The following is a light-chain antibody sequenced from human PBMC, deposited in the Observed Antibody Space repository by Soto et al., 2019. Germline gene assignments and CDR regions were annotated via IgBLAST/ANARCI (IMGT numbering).Light chain of an antibody. Sequence: ETVLTQSPATLSLSPGERATLSCRASRSVGRSLAWYQQKPGQAPRLLIYDASNRATGIPARFSGSGSGTDFTLTISSLAPEDFAIYYCQQRTTWHLTFGGGTTVEIK. CDR1: RSVGRS. V-gene: IGKV3-11*01. CDR2: DAS. CDR3: QQRTTWHLT. J-gene: IGKJ4*01.